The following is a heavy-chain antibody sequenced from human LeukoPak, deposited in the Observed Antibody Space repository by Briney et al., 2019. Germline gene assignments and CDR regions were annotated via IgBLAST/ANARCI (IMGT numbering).Heavy chain of an antibody. CDR1: GYSISSGYY. J-gene: IGHJ4*02. V-gene: IGHV4-38-2*02. CDR2: IYHSGST. D-gene: IGHD6-19*01. Sequence: SETLSLTCTVSGYSISSGYYWGWIRQPPGKGLEWIGSIYHSGSTYYNPSLKSRVTISVDTSKNQFSLKLSSVTAADTAVYYCARGSQWLADYFDYWGQGTLVTVSS. CDR3: ARGSQWLADYFDY.